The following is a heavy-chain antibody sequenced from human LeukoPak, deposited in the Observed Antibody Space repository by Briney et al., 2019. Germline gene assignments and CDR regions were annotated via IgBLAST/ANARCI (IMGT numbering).Heavy chain of an antibody. D-gene: IGHD3-22*01. J-gene: IGHJ4*02. CDR3: AKVVVDYYDSSGYTD. V-gene: IGHV3-23*01. CDR1: GFTFSSYA. CDR2: ISGSGGST. Sequence: HGGSLRLSCAASGFTFSSYAMSWVRQAPGKGLEWVSAISGSGGSTYYADSVKGRFTISRDNSKNTLYLQMNSLRAEDTAVYYCAKVVVDYYDSSGYTDWGQGTLVTVSS.